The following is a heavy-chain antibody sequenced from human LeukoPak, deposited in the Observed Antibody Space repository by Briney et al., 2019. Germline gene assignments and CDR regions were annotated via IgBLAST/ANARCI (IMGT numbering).Heavy chain of an antibody. CDR2: IWYDGSNK. CDR1: GFTFSNYG. V-gene: IGHV3-33*08. D-gene: IGHD4-17*01. J-gene: IGHJ5*02. Sequence: AGKSLRLSCAASGFTFSNYGMHWVRQAPGKGLEWVAVIWYDGSNKYYADSVKGRFTISRDNSKNTLYLQMNSLRAEDTAVYYCARDAETTVTRPRDTWFDPWGQGTLVTVSS. CDR3: ARDAETTVTRPRDTWFDP.